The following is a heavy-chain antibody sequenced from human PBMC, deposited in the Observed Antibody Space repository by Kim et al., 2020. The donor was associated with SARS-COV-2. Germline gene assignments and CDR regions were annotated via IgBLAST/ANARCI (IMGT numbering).Heavy chain of an antibody. V-gene: IGHV1-2*02. J-gene: IGHJ5*02. CDR2: INPNSGGT. CDR1: GYTFTGYY. Sequence: ASVKVSCKASGYTFTGYYMHWVRQAPGQGLEWMGWINPNSGGTNYAQKFQGRVTMTRDTSISTAYMELSRLRSDDTAVYYCARDPNGRLSAGRLVNWFDPWGQGTLVTVSS. CDR3: ARDPNGRLSAGRLVNWFDP. D-gene: IGHD6-25*01.